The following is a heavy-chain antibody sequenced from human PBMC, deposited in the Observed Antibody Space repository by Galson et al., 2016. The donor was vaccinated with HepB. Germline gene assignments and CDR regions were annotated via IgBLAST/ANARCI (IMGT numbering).Heavy chain of an antibody. D-gene: IGHD3-16*02. V-gene: IGHV1-18*01. CDR1: GYTFSNYG. J-gene: IGHJ6*02. Sequence: SVKVSCKASGYTFSNYGITWVRQAPGQGPEWMGWISGYSGNTKYAQKFQARATMTTDTSTTTAYMELRSLRSDDTAVYYCTRVPNYDYVWVSYRYGYYHGMDVWGQGTTVTVSS. CDR3: TRVPNYDYVWVSYRYGYYHGMDV. CDR2: ISGYSGNT.